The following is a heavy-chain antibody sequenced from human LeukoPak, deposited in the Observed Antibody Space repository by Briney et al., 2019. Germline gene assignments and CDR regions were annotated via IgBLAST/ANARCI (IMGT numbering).Heavy chain of an antibody. Sequence: GGSLRLSCAASGFTFSSYAMSWVRQAPGKGLEWVSAISGSGGSTYYADSVKGRFTISRDNSKNTLYLQMNSLRAEDTAVYYCAKESKYSSGWSSGRAYYFDYWGQGTLVTASS. D-gene: IGHD6-19*01. V-gene: IGHV3-23*01. CDR2: ISGSGGST. CDR3: AKESKYSSGWSSGRAYYFDY. J-gene: IGHJ4*02. CDR1: GFTFSSYA.